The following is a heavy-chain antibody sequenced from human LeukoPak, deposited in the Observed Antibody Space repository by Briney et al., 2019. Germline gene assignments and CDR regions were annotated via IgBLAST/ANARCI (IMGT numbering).Heavy chain of an antibody. D-gene: IGHD6-13*01. CDR2: ISASGGNT. J-gene: IGHJ4*02. Sequence: GSLRLSCAASGFTFTSYSMNWVRQAPGKGLEWVSAISASGGNTYYADSVKGRFTISRDISKNTLYLQMDSLRAEDTALYYCAKTARYSSSWLDYWGQGTLVTVSS. CDR3: AKTARYSSSWLDY. V-gene: IGHV3-23*01. CDR1: GFTFTSYS.